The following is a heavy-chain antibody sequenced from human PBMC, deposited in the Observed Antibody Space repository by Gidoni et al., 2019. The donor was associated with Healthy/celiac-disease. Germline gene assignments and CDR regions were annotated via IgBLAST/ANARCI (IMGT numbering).Heavy chain of an antibody. CDR2: IYTSGST. J-gene: IGHJ4*02. Sequence: QVQLQESGPGLVKPSQTLSLTCTVPGGSISSGSYYWSWIRQPAGKGLEWIGRIYTSGSTNYNPSLKSRVTISVDTSKNQFSLKLSSVTAADTAVYYCASEHVWGQGTLVTVSS. CDR3: ASEHV. V-gene: IGHV4-61*02. CDR1: GGSISSGSYY.